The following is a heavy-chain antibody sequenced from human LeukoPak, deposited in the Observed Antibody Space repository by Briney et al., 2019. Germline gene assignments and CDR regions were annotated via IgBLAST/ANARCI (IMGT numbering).Heavy chain of an antibody. CDR3: ASRTVNSGSLLPFDY. D-gene: IGHD1-26*01. CDR1: GGTFSSYA. CDR2: IIPILGIA. J-gene: IGHJ4*02. V-gene: IGHV1-69*04. Sequence: SVKVSCKASGGTFSSYAISWVRQAPGQGLEWMGRIIPILGIANYAQKFQGRVTITADKSTSTAYLELSSLRSDDTAVYYCASRTVNSGSLLPFDYWGQGTLVTVSS.